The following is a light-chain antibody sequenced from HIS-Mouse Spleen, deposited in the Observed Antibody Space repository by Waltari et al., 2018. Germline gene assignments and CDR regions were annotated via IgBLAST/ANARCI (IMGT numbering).Light chain of an antibody. J-gene: IGLJ3*02. CDR2: RNN. V-gene: IGLV1-47*01. Sequence: QSVLTQPPSASGTHGQRVTIPCSGSSSNIGSNYVYWYQQLPGTAPKLLIYRNNQRPSGVPDRFSGSKSGTSASLAISGPRSEDEADYYCAAWDDSLSGRVFGGGTKLTVL. CDR1: SSNIGSNY. CDR3: AAWDDSLSGRV.